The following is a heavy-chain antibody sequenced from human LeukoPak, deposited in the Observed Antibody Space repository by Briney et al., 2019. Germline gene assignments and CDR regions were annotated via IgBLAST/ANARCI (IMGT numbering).Heavy chain of an antibody. V-gene: IGHV3-64*01. Sequence: GGSLRLSCAASGFTFSSYAMHWVRQAPGKGLEYVSAISSNGGSTYYANSVKGRFTISRDNSENTLYLQMGSLRAEDMAVYYCAGGHLTFSSPDYWGQGTLVTVSS. J-gene: IGHJ4*02. D-gene: IGHD3-9*01. CDR3: AGGHLTFSSPDY. CDR2: ISSNGGST. CDR1: GFTFSSYA.